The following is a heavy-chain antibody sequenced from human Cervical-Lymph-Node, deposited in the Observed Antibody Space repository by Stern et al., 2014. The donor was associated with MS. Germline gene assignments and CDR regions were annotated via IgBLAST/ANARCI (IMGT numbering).Heavy chain of an antibody. CDR3: VRDRNYDILTGYSAYYFDY. J-gene: IGHJ4*02. CDR1: GFTFGSFA. V-gene: IGHV3-30*15. CDR2: ISSDGSNK. Sequence: QVQLVESGRGVVQPGRSLRLSCAASGFTFGSFAMHWVRQAPGKGLERVAEISSDGSNKYYAESLKGRFTISRDNSKNTLYLQMSSLRAEDTGVYYCVRDRNYDILTGYSAYYFDYWGQGTLVTVSS. D-gene: IGHD3-9*01.